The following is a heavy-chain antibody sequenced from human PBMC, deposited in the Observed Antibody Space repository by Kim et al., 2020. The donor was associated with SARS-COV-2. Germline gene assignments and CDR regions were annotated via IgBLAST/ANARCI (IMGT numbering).Heavy chain of an antibody. CDR2: IDSSGTT. V-gene: IGHV4-39*01. D-gene: IGHD6-13*01. CDR3: PRHLRGSSWFDS. J-gene: IGHJ5*01. CDR1: GGSISSTTDS. Sequence: SETLSLTCTISGGSISSTTDSWNWFRQPPGDELEWIGGIDSSGTTYYNPSLKGRPTLSAEPSKNQFSVKLTPVTPADPAVFYCPRHLRGSSWFDSWGRGT.